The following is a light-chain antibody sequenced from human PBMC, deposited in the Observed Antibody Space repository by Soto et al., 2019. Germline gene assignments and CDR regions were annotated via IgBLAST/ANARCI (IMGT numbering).Light chain of an antibody. J-gene: IGKJ1*01. Sequence: EIVLTQSPGTLSLSPGQRATLSCRASQSVSSSSLAWYQQRPGQAPRLLIYGASRRATGIPDRFSGSGSGADSTLTISRLEPEDFAVYYCQQYGSSPPRTFGQGTKVE. CDR3: QQYGSSPPRT. CDR2: GAS. V-gene: IGKV3-20*01. CDR1: QSVSSSS.